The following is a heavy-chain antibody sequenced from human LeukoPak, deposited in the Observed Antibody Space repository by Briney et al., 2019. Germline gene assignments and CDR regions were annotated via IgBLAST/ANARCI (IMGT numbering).Heavy chain of an antibody. V-gene: IGHV3-23*01. Sequence: GGSLRLSCAASGFTFSSYAMSWVRQAPGKGLEWVSAISGSGGSTYYADSVRGRFTISRDNSKNTLYLQMNSLRAEDTAVYYCAKWVNYDYVWGSYRYTNEKNYFDYWGQGTLVTVSS. CDR1: GFTFSSYA. J-gene: IGHJ4*02. CDR2: ISGSGGST. CDR3: AKWVNYDYVWGSYRYTNEKNYFDY. D-gene: IGHD3-16*02.